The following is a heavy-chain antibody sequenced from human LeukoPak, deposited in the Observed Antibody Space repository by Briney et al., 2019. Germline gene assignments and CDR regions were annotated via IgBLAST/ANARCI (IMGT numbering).Heavy chain of an antibody. D-gene: IGHD6-6*01. CDR3: AALNIATRPWCFDY. CDR1: GGSISSYY. V-gene: IGHV4-59*01. CDR2: IYSIGST. Sequence: SETLSLTCTVSGGSISSYYWSWIRQPPGKGLEWIGYIYSIGSTNYSPSLKSRVTISVDTSKNQFSLKLSSVTAADTAVYYCAALNIATRPWCFDYWGQGTLVTVSS. J-gene: IGHJ4*02.